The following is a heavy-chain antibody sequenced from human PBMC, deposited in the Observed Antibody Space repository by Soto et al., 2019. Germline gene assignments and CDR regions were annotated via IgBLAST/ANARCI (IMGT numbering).Heavy chain of an antibody. J-gene: IGHJ6*02. CDR1: GGTFSSYA. CDR2: IIPIFGTA. CDR3: ARHVAARPVYYYYGMDV. D-gene: IGHD6-6*01. V-gene: IGHV1-69*13. Sequence: SVKVSCKASGGTFSSYAISWLRQSAGQGLEWMGGIIPIFGTANYAQKFQGRVTITADESTSTAYMELSSLRSEDTAVYYCARHVAARPVYYYYGMDVWGQGTTVTVSS.